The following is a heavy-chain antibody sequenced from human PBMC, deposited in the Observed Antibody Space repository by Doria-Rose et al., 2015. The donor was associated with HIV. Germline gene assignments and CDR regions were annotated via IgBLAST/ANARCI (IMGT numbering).Heavy chain of an antibody. J-gene: IGHJ4*02. D-gene: IGHD6-13*01. V-gene: IGHV2-26*01. CDR2: IFSDDER. CDR1: GVSLSSPGMG. CDR3: ARIKSSRWYHKYYFDF. Sequence: QWGPVLVKPTETLTLTCTVSGVSLSSPGMGVSWIRQPPGKALEWLGNIFSDDERSYTTSLKSRLTISRGTSKSQVVLTMTDMDPVDTATYYCARIKSSRWYHKYYFDFWGQGTLVIVSA.